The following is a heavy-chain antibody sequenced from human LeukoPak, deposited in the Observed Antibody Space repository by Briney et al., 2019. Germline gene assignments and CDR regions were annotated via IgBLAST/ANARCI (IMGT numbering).Heavy chain of an antibody. CDR1: GGSISSSSYY. J-gene: IGHJ6*03. D-gene: IGHD6-13*01. CDR2: IYYSGST. CDR3: ARWERQHLGLYYYYYMDV. Sequence: PSETLSLTCTVSGGSISSSSYYWGWIRQPPGKGLEWIGSIYYSGSTYYNPSLKSRVTISVDTSKNQFSLKLSSVTAADTAVYYCARWERQHLGLYYYYYMDVWGKGTTVTISS. V-gene: IGHV4-39*01.